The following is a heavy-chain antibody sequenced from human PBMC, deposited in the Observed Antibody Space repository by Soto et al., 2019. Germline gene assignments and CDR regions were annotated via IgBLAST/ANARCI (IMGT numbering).Heavy chain of an antibody. CDR2: IYYGGST. J-gene: IGHJ4*02. CDR3: ARHPPNPDYGDSSDF. Sequence: QVQLQESGPGLVKPSETLSLTCIVSGASISDYYWSWNRQPPGNGLEWIGYIYYGGSTNYTPALNSRVAISVDTSNNQVSLSLRSVTAADTAVYFCARHPPNPDYGDSSDFWGQGTLVTVSS. V-gene: IGHV4-59*08. CDR1: GASISDYY. D-gene: IGHD4-17*01.